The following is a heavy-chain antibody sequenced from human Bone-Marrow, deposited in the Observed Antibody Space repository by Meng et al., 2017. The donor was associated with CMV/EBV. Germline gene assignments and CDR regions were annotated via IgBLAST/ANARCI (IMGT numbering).Heavy chain of an antibody. D-gene: IGHD3-22*01. V-gene: IGHV3-23*01. Sequence: ASLKISCAASGFTFSSYAMSWVRQAPGKGLEWVSAISGSGGSRYYADSVNGRFTISRDNSKNTLYLQMNSLRAEDTAVYYWAKGLLAYYDSSGYPDAFDIWGQGTMVTVSS. CDR1: GFTFSSYA. CDR2: ISGSGGSR. CDR3: AKGLLAYYDSSGYPDAFDI. J-gene: IGHJ3*02.